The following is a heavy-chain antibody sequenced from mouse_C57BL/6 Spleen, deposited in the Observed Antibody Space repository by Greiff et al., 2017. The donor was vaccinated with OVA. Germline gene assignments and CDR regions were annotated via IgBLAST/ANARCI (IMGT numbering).Heavy chain of an antibody. D-gene: IGHD4-1*01. CDR1: GFSLTSYG. J-gene: IGHJ2*01. Sequence: VKLMESGPGLVQPSQSLSITCTVSGFSLTSYGVHWVRQSPGKGLEWLGVIWRGGSTDYNEAFMSRLSITKDNSKSQVFFKMNSLQADDTAIYYCAKNSGTGYFDYWGQGTTLTVSS. CDR3: AKNSGTGYFDY. V-gene: IGHV2-5*01. CDR2: IWRGGST.